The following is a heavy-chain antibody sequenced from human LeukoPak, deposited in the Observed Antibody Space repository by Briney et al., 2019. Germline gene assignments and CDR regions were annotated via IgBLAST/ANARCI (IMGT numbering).Heavy chain of an antibody. Sequence: GESLKISCKGSEYSFTLYWIGWVRQMPGKGLEWMGIIYPGDSETRYGPSFQGQVTISADKSSRTAYLQWSSLKASDTAIYYCARLTTPAGDGDWFDPWGQGTLVTVSS. D-gene: IGHD2-2*01. J-gene: IGHJ5*02. CDR2: IYPGDSET. CDR3: ARLTTPAGDGDWFDP. CDR1: EYSFTLYW. V-gene: IGHV5-51*01.